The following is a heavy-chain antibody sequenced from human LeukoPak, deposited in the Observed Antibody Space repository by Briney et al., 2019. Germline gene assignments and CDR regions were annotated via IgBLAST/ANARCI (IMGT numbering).Heavy chain of an antibody. V-gene: IGHV3-30*02. D-gene: IGHD6-6*01. CDR2: IRYDGSNK. CDR1: GFTFSSYG. Sequence: GGSLRLSCAASGFTFSSYGMHWVRQAPGKGLEWVAFIRYDGSNKYYADSVKGRFTISRDNSKNTLYLQMNSLRAEDTAVYYCAKDPEAIAARPSTRVGDYWGQGTLVTVSS. J-gene: IGHJ4*02. CDR3: AKDPEAIAARPSTRVGDY.